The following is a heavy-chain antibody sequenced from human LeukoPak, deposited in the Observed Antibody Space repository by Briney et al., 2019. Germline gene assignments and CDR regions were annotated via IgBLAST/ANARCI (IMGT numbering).Heavy chain of an antibody. CDR1: GGSITSYY. D-gene: IGHD2-2*01. CDR3: ARDLGFCSSTSCYRWFDP. J-gene: IGHJ5*02. CDR2: ISYSGYT. V-gene: IGHV4-59*01. Sequence: SETLSLTCTVSGGSITSYYWSWIRQPPGKGLEWIGYISYSGYTNYNPSLRSRVTISLDTSKNQFSLQLSSVTAADTAVYYCARDLGFCSSTSCYRWFDPWGQGTLVTVSS.